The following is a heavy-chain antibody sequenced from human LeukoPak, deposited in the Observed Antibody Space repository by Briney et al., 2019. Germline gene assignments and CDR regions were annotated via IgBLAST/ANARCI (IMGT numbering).Heavy chain of an antibody. CDR2: IYYSGST. CDR1: GGSISSYY. CDR3: ARDGEVLSSSWFWFDP. D-gene: IGHD6-13*01. J-gene: IGHJ5*02. V-gene: IGHV4-59*12. Sequence: SETLSLTCTVSGGSISSYYWSWIRQPPGKGLEWIGYIYYSGSTNYNPSLKSRVTISVDTSKNQFSLKLNSVTAADTAVYYCARDGEVLSSSWFWFDPWGQGTLVTVSS.